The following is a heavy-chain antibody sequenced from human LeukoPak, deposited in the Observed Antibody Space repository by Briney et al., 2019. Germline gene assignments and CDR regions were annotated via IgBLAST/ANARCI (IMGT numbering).Heavy chain of an antibody. CDR2: INPNSGGT. V-gene: IGHV1-2*06. CDR1: GYTFTGYY. Sequence: ASVKVSCKASGYTFTGYYVHWVRQAPGQGLEWVGRINPNSGGTNYAQKFQGRVTMTRDTSISTAYMELSRLRSDDTAVYYCARAELTWIQLWIEDDNWFDPWGQGTLVTVSS. D-gene: IGHD5-18*01. CDR3: ARAELTWIQLWIEDDNWFDP. J-gene: IGHJ5*02.